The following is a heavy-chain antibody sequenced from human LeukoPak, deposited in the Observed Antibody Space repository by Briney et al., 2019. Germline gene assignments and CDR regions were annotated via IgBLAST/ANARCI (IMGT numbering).Heavy chain of an antibody. CDR3: ARVAARDDAFDI. CDR2: IYHSGST. J-gene: IGHJ3*02. CDR1: GGSISSSNW. D-gene: IGHD6-6*01. V-gene: IGHV4-4*02. Sequence: SETLSLTCAVSGGSISSSNWWSWVRQPPVKGLEWIGEIYHSGSTNYNPSLKSRVTISVDKSKNQFSLKLSSVTTADTAVYYCARVAARDDAFDIWGQGTMVTVSS.